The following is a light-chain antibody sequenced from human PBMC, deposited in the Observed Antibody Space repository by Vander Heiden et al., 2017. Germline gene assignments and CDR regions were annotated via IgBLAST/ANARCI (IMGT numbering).Light chain of an antibody. CDR2: WAS. CDR3: QQEYSTPLT. J-gene: IGKJ4*01. CDR1: QSLLYSSNNKNY. V-gene: IGKV4-1*01. Sequence: DIVMTQSPDSLAVSLGERATINCKSSQSLLYSSNNKNYLAWYQQKPGQPPKLLIYWASTRESGFPDRFSGSGSGTDFTLTISRLQAEDVAVYYCQQEYSTPLTFGGGTKVEIK.